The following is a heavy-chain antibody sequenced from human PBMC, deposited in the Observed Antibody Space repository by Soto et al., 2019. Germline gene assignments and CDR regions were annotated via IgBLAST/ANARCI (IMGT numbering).Heavy chain of an antibody. Sequence: ASVKVSCKASGYTFSSYGINWVRQAPGQGLEWVGWVSVYNGDTNYAQNFQGRVTMTTDTSTSTAYMEVGSLRSDDTAVYYCARTCRSGGSCDQDYWSEGTLFTV. V-gene: IGHV1-18*01. CDR3: ARTCRSGGSCDQDY. J-gene: IGHJ4*02. CDR1: GYTFSSYG. CDR2: VSVYNGDT. D-gene: IGHD2-15*01.